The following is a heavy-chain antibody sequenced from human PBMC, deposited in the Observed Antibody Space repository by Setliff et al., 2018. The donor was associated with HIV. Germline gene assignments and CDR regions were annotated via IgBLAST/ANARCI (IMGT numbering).Heavy chain of an antibody. J-gene: IGHJ6*03. Sequence: ASVKVSCKASGFTFSDYYMHWVRQAPGQGLEWMGWVRPYNADKNYAQKFQGRVAMTSDTSISTAYLELSGLTSDDTAIYYCARDRAYCSSGSCYRPLVYYFYYMDVWGTGTTVTVSS. D-gene: IGHD2-15*01. V-gene: IGHV1-2*02. CDR3: ARDRAYCSSGSCYRPLVYYFYYMDV. CDR1: GFTFSDYY. CDR2: VRPYNADK.